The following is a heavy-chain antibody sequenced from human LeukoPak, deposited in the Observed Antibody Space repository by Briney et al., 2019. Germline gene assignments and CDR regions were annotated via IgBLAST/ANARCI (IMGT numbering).Heavy chain of an antibody. Sequence: PGGSLRLSCAASGFTFSSYSMNWVRQAPGNGLEWASSISSSSSYIYYADSVKGRFTISRDNAKNSLYLQMNSLRAEDTAVYYCARKTTYYSDYSAYYGYFDLWGRGTLVTVSS. D-gene: IGHD3-22*01. CDR2: ISSSSSYI. CDR1: GFTFSSYS. CDR3: ARKTTYYSDYSAYYGYFDL. J-gene: IGHJ2*01. V-gene: IGHV3-21*01.